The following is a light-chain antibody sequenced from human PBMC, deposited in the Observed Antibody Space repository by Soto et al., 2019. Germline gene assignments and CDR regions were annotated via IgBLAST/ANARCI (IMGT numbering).Light chain of an antibody. Sequence: QSVLTQPPSVSAAPGQTVTISCSGSSSDVGSNYVCWYQQFSGSAPKLLIYETNKRSSGIPDRFSGSKSGASATLAITGLQTGDEAVYYCGTWDSSLSADVFGTGTKLTVL. CDR3: GTWDSSLSADV. CDR2: ETN. CDR1: SSDVGSNY. V-gene: IGLV1-51*02. J-gene: IGLJ1*01.